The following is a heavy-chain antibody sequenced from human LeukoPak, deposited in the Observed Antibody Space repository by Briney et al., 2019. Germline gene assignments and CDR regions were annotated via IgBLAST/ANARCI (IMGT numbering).Heavy chain of an antibody. Sequence: GGSLRLSCAASGFTFSSYAMHWVRQAPGKGLEWVALISYDGGNKYYADSVKGRFTISRDNSKNTLYLQMNSLRDEDTAVYYCARSHGDFYYFDYWGQGTLVTVSS. CDR2: ISYDGGNK. D-gene: IGHD4-17*01. CDR3: ARSHGDFYYFDY. J-gene: IGHJ4*02. V-gene: IGHV3-30-3*01. CDR1: GFTFSSYA.